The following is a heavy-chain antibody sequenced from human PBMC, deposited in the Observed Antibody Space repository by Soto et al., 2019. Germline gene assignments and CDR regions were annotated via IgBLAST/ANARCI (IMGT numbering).Heavy chain of an antibody. D-gene: IGHD1-26*01. CDR1: GFTFDDYG. Sequence: EVQLVESGGGVLRPGGSLRLSCAASGFTFDDYGMSWARQAPGKGLEWVSGVNWNGGCTGYADSVKGRFTISRDNAKNSLYLQMNSLRAEDTAFYYCVRGASLNFDYWGQGTLVTVSS. CDR3: VRGASLNFDY. V-gene: IGHV3-20*04. CDR2: VNWNGGCT. J-gene: IGHJ4*02.